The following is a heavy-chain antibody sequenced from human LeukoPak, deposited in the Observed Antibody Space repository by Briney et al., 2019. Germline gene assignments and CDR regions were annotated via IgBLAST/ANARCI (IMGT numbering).Heavy chain of an antibody. CDR2: INHSGST. CDR1: GGSLSYYY. J-gene: IGHJ4*02. Sequence: SETLSLTCAVHGGSLSYYYWSWIRQPPGKGLEWIGEINHSGSTNYNPSPKSRVTISVDTSKNQFSLNLNSVTAADTAVYYCVRGGGTEIDYWGQGTLVTVSS. V-gene: IGHV4-34*01. D-gene: IGHD1-1*01. CDR3: VRGGGTEIDY.